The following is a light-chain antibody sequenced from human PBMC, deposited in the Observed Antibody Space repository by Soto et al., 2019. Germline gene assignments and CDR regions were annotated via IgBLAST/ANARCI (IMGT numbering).Light chain of an antibody. V-gene: IGKV3-20*01. Sequence: EIVLTQSPCTLSLSPGARASLSCRASQSVSNSYLAWYQQKPGQAPRLLIYGASIRATGIPDRFSGSGSGTDFTLTISRLEPEDFAVYYCQHYDSSPPFTFGPGTKVDI. J-gene: IGKJ3*01. CDR3: QHYDSSPPFT. CDR2: GAS. CDR1: QSVSNSY.